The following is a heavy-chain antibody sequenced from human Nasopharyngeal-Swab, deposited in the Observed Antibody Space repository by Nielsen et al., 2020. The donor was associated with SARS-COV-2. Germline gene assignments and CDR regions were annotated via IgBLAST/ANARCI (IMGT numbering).Heavy chain of an antibody. J-gene: IGHJ4*02. V-gene: IGHV3-23*01. CDR1: GFTFSSYA. CDR2: ISGSGGST. D-gene: IGHD6-13*01. Sequence: GESLKISCAASGFTFSSYAMSWVRQAPGKGLEWVSAISGSGGSTYYADSVKGRFTISRDNSKNTLYLQMNSLRAEDTAVYYCARVWSSSWYYFDHWGQGTLVTVSS. CDR3: ARVWSSSWYYFDH.